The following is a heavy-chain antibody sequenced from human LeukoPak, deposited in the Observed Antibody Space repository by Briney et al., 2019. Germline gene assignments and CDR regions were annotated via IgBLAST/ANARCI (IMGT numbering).Heavy chain of an antibody. D-gene: IGHD1-1*01. CDR2: IYYSGST. J-gene: IGHJ4*02. CDR3: ARETNRGKFDY. Sequence: KSSETLSPTCTVSGGSITSADYYWSWIRQPPGKGLEWIGYIYYSGSTYYNPSLKSRVTISVDTSKNQFPLKLSSVTAADTAVYYCARETNRGKFDYWGQGTLVTVSS. CDR1: GGSITSADYY. V-gene: IGHV4-30-4*01.